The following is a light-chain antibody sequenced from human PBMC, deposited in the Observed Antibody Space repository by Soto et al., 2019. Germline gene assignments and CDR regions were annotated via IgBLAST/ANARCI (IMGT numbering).Light chain of an antibody. CDR3: SSCTSSSPLV. Sequence: QSALTQPASVSGSPGQSITISCTGTSSDVGGYNFVSWYQQHPGKAPKLMIYDVTNRPSGVSNRFSGSKSGNTASLTISGLQAEDEADYYCSSCTSSSPLVFGAGTKLTVL. CDR2: DVT. CDR1: SSDVGGYNF. J-gene: IGLJ2*01. V-gene: IGLV2-14*01.